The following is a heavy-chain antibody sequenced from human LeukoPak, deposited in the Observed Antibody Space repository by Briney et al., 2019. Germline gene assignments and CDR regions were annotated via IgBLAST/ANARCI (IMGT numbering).Heavy chain of an antibody. CDR2: IYTSGST. D-gene: IGHD3-22*01. CDR3: ARDRGYYDSSGYYAYYFDY. J-gene: IGHJ4*02. CDR1: GGSISSGSYY. Sequence: PSETLSLTCTVSGGSISSGSYYWSWIRQPAGKGLEWIGRIYTSGSTNYNPSLKSRVTISVDTSKNQFSLKLNSVTAADTAVYYCARDRGYYDSSGYYAYYFDYWGQGTLVTVSS. V-gene: IGHV4-61*02.